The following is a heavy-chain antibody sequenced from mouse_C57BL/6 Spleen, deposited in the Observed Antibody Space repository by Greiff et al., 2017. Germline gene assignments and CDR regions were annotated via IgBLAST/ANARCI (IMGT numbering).Heavy chain of an antibody. D-gene: IGHD2-3*01. CDR3: AREGIYDGAWFAY. CDR1: GYTFTSYW. CDR2: INPSNGGT. J-gene: IGHJ3*01. Sequence: QVQLQQPGTELVKPGASVKLSCKASGYTFTSYWMHWVKQRPGQGLEWIGNINPSNGGTNYNEKFKSKATLTVDNSSSTAYMQLSSLTSEDSAVYYCAREGIYDGAWFAYWGQGTLVTVSA. V-gene: IGHV1-53*01.